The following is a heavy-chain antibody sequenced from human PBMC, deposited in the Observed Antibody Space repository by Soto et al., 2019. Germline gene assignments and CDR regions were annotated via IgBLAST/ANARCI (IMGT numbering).Heavy chain of an antibody. CDR3: AGGGSGYVWFNEF. D-gene: IGHD3-22*01. J-gene: IGHJ4*02. CDR2: IIPIFGTA. V-gene: IGHV1-69*01. Sequence: QEPLVQSGAEVKKPGSSVKVSCKASGGIFSSYAISWVRQAPGQGLEWMGGIIPIFGTANYAQKFQGRVTITADESTNTAYMDLSSLKSEDTAIYYCAGGGSGYVWFNEFWGQGTLVTVSS. CDR1: GGIFSSYA.